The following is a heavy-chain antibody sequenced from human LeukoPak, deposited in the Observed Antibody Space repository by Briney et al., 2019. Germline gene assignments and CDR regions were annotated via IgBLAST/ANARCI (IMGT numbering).Heavy chain of an antibody. V-gene: IGHV3-30*18. Sequence: PGGSLRLSCAASGFTFTSYGKHWVRQAPGKGLEWVTYISYDGGYQYYADSVKGRFTISRDNSKNTVYLQLNSLRPEDTAVYYCAKDRRMMSPHYGMDVWGQGTTVTVSS. D-gene: IGHD3-16*01. CDR2: ISYDGGYQ. CDR3: AKDRRMMSPHYGMDV. J-gene: IGHJ6*02. CDR1: GFTFTSYG.